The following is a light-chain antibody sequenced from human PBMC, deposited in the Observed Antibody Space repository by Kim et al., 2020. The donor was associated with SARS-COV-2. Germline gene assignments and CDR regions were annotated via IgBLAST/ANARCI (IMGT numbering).Light chain of an antibody. V-gene: IGLV1-47*01. Sequence: QSVLTQPPSASGTPGQRVTISCSGSSSNIGSNYVYWYQQLPGTAPKLLIYRNNQRPSGVPDSFSGSKSGTSASLAISGLRSEDEADYYCAAWDDSLSGPVFGGGTQLTVL. CDR1: SSNIGSNY. J-gene: IGLJ3*02. CDR3: AAWDDSLSGPV. CDR2: RNN.